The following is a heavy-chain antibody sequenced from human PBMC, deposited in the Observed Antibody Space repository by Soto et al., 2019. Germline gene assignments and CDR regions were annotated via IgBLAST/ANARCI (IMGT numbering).Heavy chain of an antibody. CDR3: AREGVSRVYGDYGDYYYYYMDV. CDR2: IYYSGST. V-gene: IGHV4-59*01. J-gene: IGHJ6*03. D-gene: IGHD4-17*01. CDR1: GGSISIYY. Sequence: PSETLSLTFTVSGGSISIYYWSWIRQSPGMELEWIGYIYYSGSTKYNPTLKSRVTISVDTSKNQFSLKLNSVTAADTAVYYCAREGVSRVYGDYGDYYYYYMDVWGKGTTVT.